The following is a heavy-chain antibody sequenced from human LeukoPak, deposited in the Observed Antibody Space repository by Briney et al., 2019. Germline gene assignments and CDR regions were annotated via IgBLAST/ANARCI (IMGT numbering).Heavy chain of an antibody. CDR2: ISSSGANA. CDR1: GFTFRDAA. Sequence: PGGPLTLSRAASGFTFRDAAMTWVRQAPGKGLDRVSLISSSGANAYYADSVKGRFTISRDNSKNTLYLQVNTLRADDTAVYYCAKPISGGLAVTADWFHPWGQGALVVVSS. D-gene: IGHD6-19*01. V-gene: IGHV3-23*01. J-gene: IGHJ5*01. CDR3: AKPISGGLAVTADWFHP.